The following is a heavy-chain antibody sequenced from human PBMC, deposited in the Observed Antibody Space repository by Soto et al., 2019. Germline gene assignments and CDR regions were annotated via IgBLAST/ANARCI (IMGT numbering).Heavy chain of an antibody. CDR2: INPSDGNR. V-gene: IGHV1-18*01. CDR1: GGTFSSYA. CDR3: ARDRLRGYDSSGFYS. J-gene: IGHJ4*02. Sequence: ASVKVSCKASGGTFSSYAISWVRQAPGQGLEWMGWINPSDGNRNFAQKFEDRVTMTTATSTNTVFLELRSLKSDDTAIYYCARDRLRGYDSSGFYSWGQGTLVTVSS. D-gene: IGHD3-22*01.